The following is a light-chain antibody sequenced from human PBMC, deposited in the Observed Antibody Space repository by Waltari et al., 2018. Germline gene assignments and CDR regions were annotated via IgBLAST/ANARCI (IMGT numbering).Light chain of an antibody. J-gene: IGKJ4*01. CDR3: QHRNNWPLT. CDR1: RSLSHY. Sequence: EIVLTQSPATLSLSPGERATLSCRASRSLSHYLAWYQLGPGQAPRLLIYDASTRATGVPARFSGSGSGTDFTLTISNLDPDDSAVYYCQHRNNWPLTFGGGTKVEIK. V-gene: IGKV3-11*01. CDR2: DAS.